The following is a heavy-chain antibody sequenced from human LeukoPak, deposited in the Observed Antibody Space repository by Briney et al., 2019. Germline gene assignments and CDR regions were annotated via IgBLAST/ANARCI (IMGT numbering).Heavy chain of an antibody. V-gene: IGHV1-18*01. J-gene: IGHJ4*02. CDR2: INAYNGNT. Sequence: GASVKVSCKASGYTFTSYGINGVGQAPGQGLEWMGCINAYNGNTNYAQKLQGRVTMTTDTSTSTDYMELGSLTADDRAVYYCARDRSEWLRQYYFDYWGQGTLVTVS. CDR3: ARDRSEWLRQYYFDY. CDR1: GYTFTSYG. D-gene: IGHD5-12*01.